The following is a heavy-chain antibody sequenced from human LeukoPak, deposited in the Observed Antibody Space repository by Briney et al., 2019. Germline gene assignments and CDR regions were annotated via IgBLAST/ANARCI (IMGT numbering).Heavy chain of an antibody. CDR3: ARTSSTNQNWGFDP. CDR1: GGSFSGYY. V-gene: IGHV4-34*01. Sequence: PSETLSLTCAVYGGSFSGYYWSWIRQPPGKGLEWIGEINHSGSTNYNPSLKSRVTISVDTSKDQFSLKLSSVTAADTAVYYCARTSSTNQNWGFDPWGQGTLVTVSS. J-gene: IGHJ5*02. D-gene: IGHD1-14*01. CDR2: INHSGST.